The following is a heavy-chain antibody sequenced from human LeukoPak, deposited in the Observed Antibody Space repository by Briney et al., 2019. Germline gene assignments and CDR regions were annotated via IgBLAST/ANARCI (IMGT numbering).Heavy chain of an antibody. CDR2: MNPNSGNT. D-gene: IGHD3-22*01. CDR1: GYTFTSYD. J-gene: IGHJ4*02. V-gene: IGHV1-8*03. Sequence: ASVKVSCKSSGYTFTSYDINWVRQATGQGLEWMGWMNPNSGNTGYAQKFQGRVTITRNTSISTAYMELSSLRSEDTAVYYCARGLVLRRRNDSSGYSPWGYWGQGTLVTVSS. CDR3: ARGLVLRRRNDSSGYSPWGY.